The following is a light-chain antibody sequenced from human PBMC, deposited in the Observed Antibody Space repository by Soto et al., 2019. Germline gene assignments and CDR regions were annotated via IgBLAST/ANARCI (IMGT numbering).Light chain of an antibody. CDR2: AAS. CDR1: QSISSH. J-gene: IGKJ2*01. CDR3: QQSYRNPT. V-gene: IGKV1-39*01. Sequence: DIQMTQSPSSLSASVGDRVTITCRASQSISSHLNWYQQKPGEAPKLLIYAASNLQSGVPSRFSVSGSGTDFTLTISSMQREDFAAYYCQQSYRNPTFGQGTKLEIK.